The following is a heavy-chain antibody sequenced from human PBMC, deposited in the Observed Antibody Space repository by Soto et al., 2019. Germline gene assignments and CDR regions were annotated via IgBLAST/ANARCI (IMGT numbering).Heavy chain of an antibody. CDR3: ARDPAP. V-gene: IGHV4-31*03. CDR2: IYNSGTT. J-gene: IGHJ5*02. Sequence: QVQLQESGPGLVKPSETLSLTCTVSGGSITRGGYYWSWIRQHPGKGLEWIGYIYNSGTTSYNPSLXSXVTISVDTSKNQFSLKLTSVTAADTAVYYCARDPAPWGQGTLVTVSS. CDR1: GGSITRGGYY.